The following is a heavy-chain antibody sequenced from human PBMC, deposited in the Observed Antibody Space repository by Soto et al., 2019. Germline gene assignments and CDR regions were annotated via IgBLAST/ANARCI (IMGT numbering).Heavy chain of an antibody. CDR2: IKSKSDGGAA. D-gene: IGHD4-17*01. J-gene: IGHJ4*02. CDR3: TTPDHGGNDGSDC. Sequence: PGGSLRLSCAASGFTFSNAWMNWVRQAPGKGLEWVGRIKSKSDGGAADYAAPVKGRFTISRDDSKNTLYLQMNSLKTEDTAVYYCTTPDHGGNDGSDCWGQGTRVTVSS. V-gene: IGHV3-15*07. CDR1: GFTFSNAW.